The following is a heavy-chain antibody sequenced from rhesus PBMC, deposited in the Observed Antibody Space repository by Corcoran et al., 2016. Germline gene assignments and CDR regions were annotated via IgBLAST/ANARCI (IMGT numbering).Heavy chain of an antibody. CDR1: GFSITTTGTG. Sequence: QVTLKESGPALVKPTQTLTLTCTFSGFSITTTGTGVGWIRQPPGKALEWLASIYWDDSEYYPRALKRRRTISEDTSKNQVLLTMTDMDPVDTATYFCAGVLSSGNWNDRFDAWDPGVLVTVSS. V-gene: IGHV2-95*01. CDR2: IYWDDSE. D-gene: IGHD6-25*01. J-gene: IGHJ5-1*01. CDR3: AGVLSSGNWNDRFDA.